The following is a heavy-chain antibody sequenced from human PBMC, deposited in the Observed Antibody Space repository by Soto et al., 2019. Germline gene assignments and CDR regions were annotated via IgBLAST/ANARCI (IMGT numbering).Heavy chain of an antibody. CDR2: ISSSSSYI. Sequence: PGGSLRLSCAASGFTFSSYSMNWVRQAPGKGLEWVSSISSSSSYIYYADSVKGRFILSRDDSKNTLYLQMNSLRVEDTAVYYCATRHNFNGVYDFWGQGTLVTVSS. CDR1: GFTFSSYS. J-gene: IGHJ4*02. CDR3: ATRHNFNGVYDF. D-gene: IGHD2-8*01. V-gene: IGHV3-21*01.